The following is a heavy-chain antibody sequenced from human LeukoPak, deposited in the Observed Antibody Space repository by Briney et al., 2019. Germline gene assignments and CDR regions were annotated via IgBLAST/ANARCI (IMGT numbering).Heavy chain of an antibody. V-gene: IGHV3-66*02. J-gene: IGHJ4*02. D-gene: IGHD1-26*01. CDR3: GGSGSYYPLFDY. Sequence: PGGSLRLSCAASGFTVSSNYMSWVRQAPGKGLEWVSVIYSGGSTYHADSVKGRFTLSRDNSKNTLYLQMNSLRVEDTAVYYCGGSGSYYPLFDYWGQGTLVTVSS. CDR1: GFTVSSNY. CDR2: IYSGGST.